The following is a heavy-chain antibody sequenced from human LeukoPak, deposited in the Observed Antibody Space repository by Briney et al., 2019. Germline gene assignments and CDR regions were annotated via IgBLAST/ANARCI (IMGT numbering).Heavy chain of an antibody. CDR3: ARMYMPYYFDY. D-gene: IGHD2-2*01. CDR1: GASLSTSPYY. Sequence: SETLSLTCSVSGASLSTSPYYWGWIRQPPGKGLEWIGEINHSGSTNYNPSLKSRVTISVDTSKNQFSLKLSSVTAADTAVYYCARMYMPYYFDYWGQGTLVTVSS. CDR2: INHSGST. V-gene: IGHV4-39*07. J-gene: IGHJ4*02.